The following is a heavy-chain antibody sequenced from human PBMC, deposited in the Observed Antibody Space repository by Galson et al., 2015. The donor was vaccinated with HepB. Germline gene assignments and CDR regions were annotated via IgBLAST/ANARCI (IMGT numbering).Heavy chain of an antibody. J-gene: IGHJ6*02. CDR1: GDSVSSNSAA. Sequence: CAISGDSVSSNSAAWNWIRQSPSRGLEWLGRTYCRSKWYNDYAVSVKSRITINPDTSKNQFSLQLNSVTPEDTAVYYCARDPLGAIFGVVIPPSGSYGMDVWGQGTTVTVSS. CDR3: ARDPLGAIFGVVIPPSGSYGMDV. V-gene: IGHV6-1*01. D-gene: IGHD3-3*01. CDR2: TYCRSKWYN.